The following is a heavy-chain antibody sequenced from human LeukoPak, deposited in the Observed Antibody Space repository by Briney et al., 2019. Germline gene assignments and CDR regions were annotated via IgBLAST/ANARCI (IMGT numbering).Heavy chain of an antibody. Sequence: GGSLRLSCEVSGFPFTLYNMNWVRQAPGKGLEWVSSISSSSSYIYYADSVKGRFTISRDNAKNSLYLQMISLRAEDTAVYYCATDSSDVGALDYWGQGTLVTVSS. CDR2: ISSSSSYI. CDR3: ATDSSDVGALDY. J-gene: IGHJ4*02. D-gene: IGHD1-26*01. V-gene: IGHV3-21*01. CDR1: GFPFTLYN.